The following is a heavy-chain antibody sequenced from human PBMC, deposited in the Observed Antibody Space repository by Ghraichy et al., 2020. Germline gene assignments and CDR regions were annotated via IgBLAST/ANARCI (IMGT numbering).Heavy chain of an antibody. V-gene: IGHV4-39*01. D-gene: IGHD1-7*01. J-gene: IGHJ6*02. CDR2: IYYSGST. CDR1: GGSISSSSYY. Sequence: SQTLSLTCTVSGGSISSSSYYWGWIRQPPGKGLEWIGSIYYSGSTYYNPSLKSRVTISVDTSKNQFSLKLSSVTAADTAVYYCARHLNWNYAEAYYYYGMDVWGQGTTVTVSS. CDR3: ARHLNWNYAEAYYYYGMDV.